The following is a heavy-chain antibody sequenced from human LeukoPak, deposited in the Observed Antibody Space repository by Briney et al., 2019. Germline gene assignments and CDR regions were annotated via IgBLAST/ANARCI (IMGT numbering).Heavy chain of an antibody. Sequence: ASVKVSCKASGYTFTGYYMHWVRQAPGQGLEWMGWMNPNSGNTGYAQKFQGRVTMTRNTSISTAYMELSSLRSEDTAVYYCARGVGSGSLYSDYWGQGTLVTVSS. CDR3: ARGVGSGSLYSDY. CDR1: GYTFTGYY. D-gene: IGHD3-10*01. CDR2: MNPNSGNT. J-gene: IGHJ4*02. V-gene: IGHV1-8*02.